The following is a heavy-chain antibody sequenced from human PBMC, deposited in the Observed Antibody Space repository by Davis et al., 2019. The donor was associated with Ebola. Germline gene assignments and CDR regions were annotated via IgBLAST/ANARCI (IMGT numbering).Heavy chain of an antibody. CDR3: VKDRSGSYAFDI. CDR1: GFTFNNYW. D-gene: IGHD3-10*01. CDR2: INQDVSDK. J-gene: IGHJ3*02. Sequence: GESLKISCAASGFTFNNYWMSWVRQAPGKGLEWVANINQDVSDKYYVDSVKGRFTISRDISKNTLYVQMSSLRAEDTALYYCVKDRSGSYAFDIWGQGTMVTVSS. V-gene: IGHV3-7*01.